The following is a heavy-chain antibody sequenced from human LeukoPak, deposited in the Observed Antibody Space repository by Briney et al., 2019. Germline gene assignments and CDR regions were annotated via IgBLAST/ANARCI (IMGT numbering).Heavy chain of an antibody. CDR3: ARETGYSYGLSFGDYYYGMDV. CDR1: GYTFTGYY. D-gene: IGHD5-18*01. CDR2: INPNSGGT. Sequence: ASVKVSCKASGYTFTGYYMHWVRQAPGQGLEWMGWINPNSGGTNYAQKFQGRVTMTRDTSISTAYMELSRLRSDDTAVYYCARETGYSYGLSFGDYYYGMDVWGQGTTVTVSS. V-gene: IGHV1-2*02. J-gene: IGHJ6*02.